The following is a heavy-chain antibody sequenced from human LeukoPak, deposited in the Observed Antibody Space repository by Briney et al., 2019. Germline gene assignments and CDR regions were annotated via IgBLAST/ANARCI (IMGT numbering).Heavy chain of an antibody. D-gene: IGHD1-26*01. CDR2: ISGSGGST. CDR1: GFTFSSYA. Sequence: PGGSLRLSCAASGFTFSSYAMSWVRQAPGKGLEWVSAISGSGGSTYYADSVKGRFTISRDNSKNTLYLQMNSLRAEDTAVYYCAKDHLGGSYYGARYMDVWGKGTTVTISS. J-gene: IGHJ6*03. V-gene: IGHV3-23*01. CDR3: AKDHLGGSYYGARYMDV.